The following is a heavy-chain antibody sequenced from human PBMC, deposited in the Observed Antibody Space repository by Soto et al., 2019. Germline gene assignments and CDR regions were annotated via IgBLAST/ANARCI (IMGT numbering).Heavy chain of an antibody. Sequence: QLQLQESGPGLVKPSETLSLTCTVSGGSISSLGYFWGWIRQPPGKGLEWIGSIYYGGSTYYTPSLKCRVTISVDTSRTPFSLRLSSVTAADTAMYSCAGLKGVSTADYWGQGTLVTVSS. CDR1: GGSISSLGYF. V-gene: IGHV4-39*01. CDR2: IYYGGST. CDR3: AGLKGVSTADY. J-gene: IGHJ4*02. D-gene: IGHD2-8*01.